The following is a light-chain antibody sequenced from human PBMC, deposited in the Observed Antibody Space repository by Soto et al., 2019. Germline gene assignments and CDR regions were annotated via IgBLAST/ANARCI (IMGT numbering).Light chain of an antibody. V-gene: IGKV3-20*01. CDR2: GAS. J-gene: IGKJ1*01. CDR3: QQYGSSRT. CDR1: QSVSSSR. Sequence: EIVLTQSPGTLSLYPGERATLSFRASQSVSSSRLAWYRQKPGQAPRLLIYGASSRATGIPDRFSGSGSGTDFTLTISSLQSEDFAVYYCQQYGSSRTFGQRTKVDI.